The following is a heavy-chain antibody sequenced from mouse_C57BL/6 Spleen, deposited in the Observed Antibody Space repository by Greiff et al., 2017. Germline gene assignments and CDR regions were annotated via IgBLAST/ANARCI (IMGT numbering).Heavy chain of an antibody. CDR3: ARGGSSYWYFDV. V-gene: IGHV1-4*01. D-gene: IGHD1-1*01. Sequence: QVQLQQSGAELARPGASVKMSCKASGYTFTSYTMHWVKQRPGQGLEWIGYINPSSGYTKYNQKFKDKATLTADKSSSTAYMQLSRLTSEDSAVYYCARGGSSYWYFDVWGTGTTVTVSS. J-gene: IGHJ1*03. CDR1: GYTFTSYT. CDR2: INPSSGYT.